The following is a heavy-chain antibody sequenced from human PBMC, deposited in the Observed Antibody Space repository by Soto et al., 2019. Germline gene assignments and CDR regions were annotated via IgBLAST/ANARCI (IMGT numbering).Heavy chain of an antibody. D-gene: IGHD2-8*01. V-gene: IGHV3-30*18. CDR3: AKNGYGNNGLFEF. CDR1: GFTFSTYG. J-gene: IGHJ4*02. CDR2: ISFDGSNK. Sequence: GWSLILSCAASGFTFSTYGMHWVRQAPGKGLEWVTLISFDGSNKYYADSVKGRFTIPRDNSKNTLYLQMNSLRAEDTAVYYCAKNGYGNNGLFEFWGQGTLVSVPA.